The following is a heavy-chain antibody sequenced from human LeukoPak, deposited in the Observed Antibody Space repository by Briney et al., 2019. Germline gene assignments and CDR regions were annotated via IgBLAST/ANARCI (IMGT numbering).Heavy chain of an antibody. CDR2: MNPNSGNT. CDR3: ARLYYDSSGYYDDAFDI. V-gene: IGHV1-8*03. J-gene: IGHJ3*02. Sequence: ASVKVSCKASGYTFTSYDINWVRQATGQGLEWMGWMNPNSGNTGCAQKFQGRVTITRNTSISTAYMELSSLRSEDMAVYYCARLYYDSSGYYDDAFDIWGQGTMVTVSS. D-gene: IGHD3-22*01. CDR1: GYTFTSYD.